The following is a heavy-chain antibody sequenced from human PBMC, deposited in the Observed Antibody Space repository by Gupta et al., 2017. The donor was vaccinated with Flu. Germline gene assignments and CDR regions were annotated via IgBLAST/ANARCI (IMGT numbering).Heavy chain of an antibody. V-gene: IGHV3-33*03. CDR3: AKSVYCSGGGCYSPADH. D-gene: IGHD2-15*01. J-gene: IGHJ4*02. CDR2: IWYNGNYK. Sequence: VVIWYNGNYKYYADSLKGRFTISRDNSKDTAYLQIDSLRAEDTGLYYCAKSVYCSGGGCYSPADHWGQGTQVTVSS.